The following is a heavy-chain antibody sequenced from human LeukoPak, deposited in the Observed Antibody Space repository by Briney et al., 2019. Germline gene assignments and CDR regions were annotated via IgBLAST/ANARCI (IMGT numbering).Heavy chain of an antibody. CDR2: IKSKTDGGTT. Sequence: PGGSLRLSCAASGFTFSNAWMSWVRQAPGKGLEWVGRIKSKTDGGTTDYAAPVKGRFTISRDDSKDTLYLQMNSLKTEDTAVYYCTTDPGMGLWDYWGQGTLVTVSS. CDR1: GFTFSNAW. CDR3: TTDPGMGLWDY. D-gene: IGHD1-26*01. V-gene: IGHV3-15*01. J-gene: IGHJ4*02.